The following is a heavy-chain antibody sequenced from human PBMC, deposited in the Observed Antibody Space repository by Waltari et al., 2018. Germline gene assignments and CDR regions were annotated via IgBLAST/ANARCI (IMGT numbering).Heavy chain of an antibody. CDR2: IIPIFGTA. J-gene: IGHJ4*02. V-gene: IGHV1-69*13. CDR1: GGTFSSYA. CDR3: ARAEPDYDFWSGYLYYFDY. D-gene: IGHD3-3*01. Sequence: QVQLVQSGAEVKKPGSSVKVSCKASGGTFSSYAISWVRQAPGHGLEWMGGIIPIFGTANYAQKFQGRVTITADESTSTAYMELSSLRSEDTAVYYCARAEPDYDFWSGYLYYFDYWGQGTLVTVSS.